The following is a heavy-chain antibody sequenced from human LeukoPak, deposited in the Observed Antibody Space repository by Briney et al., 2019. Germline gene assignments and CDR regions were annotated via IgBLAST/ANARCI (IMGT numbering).Heavy chain of an antibody. V-gene: IGHV3-30*18. Sequence: GGSLRLSCAASGFTFSSYGIHRVRQAPGKGLEWVAVISYDGINKYYADSVKGRFTISRDNSKNTLYLQMNSLRAEDTAVYYCAKAVRYIMLRVGFFDHWGQGTLVTVSS. CDR2: ISYDGINK. CDR1: GFTFSSYG. D-gene: IGHD3-16*01. J-gene: IGHJ4*02. CDR3: AKAVRYIMLRVGFFDH.